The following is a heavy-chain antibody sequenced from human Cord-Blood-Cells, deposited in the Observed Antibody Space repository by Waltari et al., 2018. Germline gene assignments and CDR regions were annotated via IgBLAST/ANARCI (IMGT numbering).Heavy chain of an antibody. Sequence: SSSYIYYADSVKGRFNIPRDNAKNSLYLQMNSLRAEDTAVYYCARDLQLWFRELQLYYYYYGMDVWGQGTTVTVSS. D-gene: IGHD3-10*01. V-gene: IGHV3-21*01. CDR3: ARDLQLWFRELQLYYYYYGMDV. CDR2: SSSYI. J-gene: IGHJ6*02.